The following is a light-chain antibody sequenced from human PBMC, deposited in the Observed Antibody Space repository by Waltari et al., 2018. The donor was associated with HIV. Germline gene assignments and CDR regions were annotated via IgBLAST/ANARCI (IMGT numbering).Light chain of an antibody. V-gene: IGKV2-30*01. CDR3: MQGTHWPPT. J-gene: IGKJ4*01. Sequence: DVVMTQSPLYLPVTLGQPASISCRSSQTLVYSDGDTYFNWFHQRPGQSPRRLLVQVSKRDSACPDSVTGSGSGTRFTLTISRGEAEDVGIYYCMQGTHWPPTFGGGTKVEI. CDR1: QTLVYSDGDTY. CDR2: QVS.